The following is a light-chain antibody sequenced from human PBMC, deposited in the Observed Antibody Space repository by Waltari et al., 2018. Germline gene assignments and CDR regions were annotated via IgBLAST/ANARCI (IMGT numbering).Light chain of an antibody. V-gene: IGLV1-44*01. CDR3: AAWDDSLNGYV. Sequence: QSVLTQPPSASGAPGQRVTIPCSGSSSNIGSNTVTWYQQLPGTAPKLLIYSNNQRPSGVPDRFSASKSGTSASLAISGLQSEDEADYYCAAWDDSLNGYVFGTGTKVSVL. CDR2: SNN. J-gene: IGLJ1*01. CDR1: SSNIGSNT.